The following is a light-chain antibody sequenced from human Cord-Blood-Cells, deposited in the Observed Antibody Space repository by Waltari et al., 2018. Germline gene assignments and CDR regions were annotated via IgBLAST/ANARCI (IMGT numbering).Light chain of an antibody. Sequence: DIQMTQSPSSLSASVGDRVTITCRASQSNSSYLNWYQQKPGKAPKLLIYAASSLQSGVPSRFSGSGSGTDFTLTISSLQPEDFATYYCQHSYSTPFTFGPGTKVDIK. CDR1: QSNSSY. CDR3: QHSYSTPFT. CDR2: AAS. J-gene: IGKJ3*01. V-gene: IGKV1-39*01.